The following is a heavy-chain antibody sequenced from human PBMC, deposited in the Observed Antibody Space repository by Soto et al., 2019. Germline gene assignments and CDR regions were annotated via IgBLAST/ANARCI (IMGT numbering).Heavy chain of an antibody. D-gene: IGHD7-27*01. CDR1: GGSFSGYY. CDR3: AKNWNWGSLVH. CDR2: INHSGST. J-gene: IGHJ4*02. Sequence: ETLSLTCAVYGGSFSGYYWSWIRQPPGKGLEWIGEINHSGSTNYNPSLKSRVTISVDTPKNQFSLKLSSVTAADTAVYYCAKNWNWGSLVHWGQGTLVTVSS. V-gene: IGHV4-34*01.